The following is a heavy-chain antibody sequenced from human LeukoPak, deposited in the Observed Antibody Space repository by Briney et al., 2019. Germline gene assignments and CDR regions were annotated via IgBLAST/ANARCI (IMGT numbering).Heavy chain of an antibody. D-gene: IGHD1-1*01. Sequence: SETLSLTCTVSGGPISSYYWSWIRQPPGKGLEWIGYISYSGSTNFNPSLKSRVTISVDTSKNQFSLKLSSVTAADTAVYYCAREGTAGTNLNWFDPWGQGTLVTVPS. J-gene: IGHJ5*02. CDR1: GGPISSYY. CDR3: AREGTAGTNLNWFDP. CDR2: ISYSGST. V-gene: IGHV4-59*01.